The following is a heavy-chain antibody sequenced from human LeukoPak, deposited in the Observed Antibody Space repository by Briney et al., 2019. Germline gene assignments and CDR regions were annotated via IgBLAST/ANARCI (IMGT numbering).Heavy chain of an antibody. CDR3: AKDRGGGYYYYYGMDV. CDR2: ISWNSGSI. Sequence: GGSLRLSCAASGFTFDDYAMHWVRQAPGKGLEWVSGISWNSGSIGYADSVKCRFTISRDNAKNSLYLQMNSLRAEDTALYYWAKDRGGGYYYYYGMDVWGQGTTVTVSS. D-gene: IGHD3-16*01. V-gene: IGHV3-9*01. J-gene: IGHJ6*02. CDR1: GFTFDDYA.